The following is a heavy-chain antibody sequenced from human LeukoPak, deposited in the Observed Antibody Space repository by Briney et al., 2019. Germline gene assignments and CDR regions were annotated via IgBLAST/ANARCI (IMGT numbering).Heavy chain of an antibody. V-gene: IGHV4-39*07. CDR1: GGSISSRSYY. Sequence: SETLSLTCTVSGGSISSRSYYWGWIRQPPGKGLEWIGSIYFSGSTYYNPSLKSRVTISVDTSKNQFSLILSSATAADTAVYYCARGSGYYYVRPFDYWGQGTLVTVSS. CDR2: IYFSGST. D-gene: IGHD3-22*01. J-gene: IGHJ4*02. CDR3: ARGSGYYYVRPFDY.